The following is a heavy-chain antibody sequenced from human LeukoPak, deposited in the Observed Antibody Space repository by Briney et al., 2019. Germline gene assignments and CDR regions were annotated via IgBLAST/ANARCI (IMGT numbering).Heavy chain of an antibody. V-gene: IGHV4-39*01. CDR1: GGSISSSSYY. J-gene: IGHJ2*01. CDR3: ARLYATVATNPLYWYFDL. CDR2: FYYSGST. D-gene: IGHD4-23*01. Sequence: PSETLSLTCTVSGGSISSSSYYWGWIRQPPGKGLEWIGSFYYSGSTYYSPSLKGRVTISVDTSKNQFSLKLRSVTAADTAVYYCARLYATVATNPLYWYFDLWGRGTLVTVSS.